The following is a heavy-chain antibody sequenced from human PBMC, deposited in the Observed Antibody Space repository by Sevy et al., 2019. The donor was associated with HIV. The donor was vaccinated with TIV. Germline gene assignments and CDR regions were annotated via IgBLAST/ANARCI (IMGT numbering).Heavy chain of an antibody. J-gene: IGHJ5*02. CDR2: IYPGDSDT. Sequence: GESLKISCKGSGYSFTSYWIGWVRQMPGKGLEWMGIIYPGDSDTRYSPSFQGQVTISADKSISTAYLQWSSLKTSDTAMYYCARGGVRGQLLYGYNWFDPWGQGTLVTVSS. V-gene: IGHV5-51*01. CDR3: ARGGVRGQLLYGYNWFDP. CDR1: GYSFTSYW. D-gene: IGHD2-2*02.